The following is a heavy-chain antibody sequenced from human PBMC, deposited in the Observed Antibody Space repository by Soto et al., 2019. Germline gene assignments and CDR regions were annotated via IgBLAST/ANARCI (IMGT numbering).Heavy chain of an antibody. Sequence: QVQLQQWGAGLLKPSETLSLTCAVYGGSFSGYYWSWIRQPPGKGLEWIGEINHSGSTNYNPSLKSRVTISVDTSKNQFSLKLSSVTAADTAVYYCARGTKAPSRELLSFSNYMDVWGKGTTVTVSS. D-gene: IGHD3-10*01. CDR1: GGSFSGYY. J-gene: IGHJ6*03. V-gene: IGHV4-34*01. CDR2: INHSGST. CDR3: ARGTKAPSRELLSFSNYMDV.